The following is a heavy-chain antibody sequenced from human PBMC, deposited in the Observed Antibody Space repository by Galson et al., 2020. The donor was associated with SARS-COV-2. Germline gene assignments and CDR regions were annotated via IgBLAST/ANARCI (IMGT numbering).Heavy chain of an antibody. D-gene: IGHD3-22*01. CDR2: IWYDGSHK. V-gene: IGHV3-33*01. Sequence: GGSLRLSCAASGFTFSSYGMHWVRQAPGKGLEWVAVIWYDGSHKYYADSVKGRFTISRDNSKNTLYLQMNSLRAEDTAVYYCARDYYDSSGYTVDAFDIWGQGTMVTVSS. CDR1: GFTFSSYG. CDR3: ARDYYDSSGYTVDAFDI. J-gene: IGHJ3*02.